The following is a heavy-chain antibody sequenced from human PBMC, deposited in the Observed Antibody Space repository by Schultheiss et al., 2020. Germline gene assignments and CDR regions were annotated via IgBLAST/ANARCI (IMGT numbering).Heavy chain of an antibody. Sequence: ASVKVSCKASGYTFTSYYMHWVRQAPGQGLEWMGWINPNSGGTNYAQKFQGWVTMTRDTSISTAYMELSRLRSDDTAVYYCTTVEYWKPRYYYYGMDVWGQGTTVTVSS. J-gene: IGHJ6*02. CDR3: TTVEYWKPRYYYYGMDV. D-gene: IGHD1-1*01. V-gene: IGHV1-2*04. CDR2: INPNSGGT. CDR1: GYTFTSYY.